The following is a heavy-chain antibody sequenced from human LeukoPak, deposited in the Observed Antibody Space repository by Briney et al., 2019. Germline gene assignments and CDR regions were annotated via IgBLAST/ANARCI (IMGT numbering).Heavy chain of an antibody. J-gene: IGHJ4*02. CDR3: ARMTAYRPFDC. Sequence: QPGGSLRLSCAASGFTLSSYWMHWVRQAPGKGLEWVSRINSDGSSINYADFVKGRFTISRDNAKNTLYLQMNSLRAEDTAVYYCARMTAYRPFDCWGQGTLVTVSS. D-gene: IGHD4-11*01. CDR2: INSDGSSI. CDR1: GFTLSSYW. V-gene: IGHV3-74*01.